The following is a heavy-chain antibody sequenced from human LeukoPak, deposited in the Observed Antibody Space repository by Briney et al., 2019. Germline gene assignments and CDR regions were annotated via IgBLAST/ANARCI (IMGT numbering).Heavy chain of an antibody. CDR2: INPDGRST. Sequence: GGSLRLSCAASGLVLSNFWMHWVRQAPGKGPVWVSRINPDGRSTNYADSVKGRFTISRDNAKTTVYLQMNSLRAEDTAIYYCARQAAYGENGIAYWGQGTLVTVSS. CDR3: ARQAAYGENGIAY. V-gene: IGHV3-74*01. D-gene: IGHD4-17*01. CDR1: GLVLSNFW. J-gene: IGHJ4*02.